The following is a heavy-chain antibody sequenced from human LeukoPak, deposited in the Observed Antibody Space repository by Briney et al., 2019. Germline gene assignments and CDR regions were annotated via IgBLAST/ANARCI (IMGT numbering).Heavy chain of an antibody. V-gene: IGHV4-34*01. Sequence: SETLSLTCAVYGGSFSGYYWSWIRQPPGKGLEWIGEINHSGSTNYNPSLKSRVTISVDTSKNQFSLKLSSVTAADTAVYYCARLRGLLSPLDVWGKGTTVTVSS. CDR3: ARLRGLLSPLDV. D-gene: IGHD5-24*01. CDR2: INHSGST. CDR1: GGSFSGYY. J-gene: IGHJ6*04.